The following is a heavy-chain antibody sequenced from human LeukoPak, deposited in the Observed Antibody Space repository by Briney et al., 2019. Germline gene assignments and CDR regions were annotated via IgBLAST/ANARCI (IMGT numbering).Heavy chain of an antibody. CDR1: GGSFSGYY. J-gene: IGHJ4*02. CDR3: ASSSWWAVY. CDR2: INHSGST. V-gene: IGHV4-34*01. D-gene: IGHD2-15*01. Sequence: SETLSLTCAVYGGSFSGYYWGWIRQPPGKGLEWIGEINHSGSTNYNPSLKSRVTISVDTSKNQFSLKLSSVTAADTAVYYCASSSWWAVYWGQGTLVTVSS.